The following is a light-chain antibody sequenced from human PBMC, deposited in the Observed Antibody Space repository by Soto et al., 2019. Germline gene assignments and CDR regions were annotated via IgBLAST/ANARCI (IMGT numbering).Light chain of an antibody. CDR3: ASLDDSLSGWV. CDR2: SNN. V-gene: IGLV1-47*01. J-gene: IGLJ3*02. Sequence: QSVLTQPPSASGTPGQRVTISCSGSSSNIETNYVYWYQQLPGTAPKLLIYSNNQRPSGVPDRLSGSKSATSGSLAISGLRSEDEADYYCASLDDSLSGWVFGGGTKLTVL. CDR1: SSNIETNY.